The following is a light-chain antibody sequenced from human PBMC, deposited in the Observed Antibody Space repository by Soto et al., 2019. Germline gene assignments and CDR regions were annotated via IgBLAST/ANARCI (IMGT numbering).Light chain of an antibody. CDR1: QSVSNNY. CDR2: GAS. V-gene: IGKV3-20*01. CDR3: QQYGSSPPNT. Sequence: EIVLTQSPGTLSLSPGERATLSCRASQSVSNNYLAWYQQKPGQAPRLLIYGASSRATGIPDRFSGSGSGTDFPLTISRLEPEYFAVYYCQQYGSSPPNTFGQGTKLEIK. J-gene: IGKJ2*01.